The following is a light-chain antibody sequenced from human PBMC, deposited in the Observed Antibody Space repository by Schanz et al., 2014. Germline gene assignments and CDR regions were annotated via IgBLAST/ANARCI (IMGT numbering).Light chain of an antibody. J-gene: IGLJ2*01. Sequence: QSALTQPASVSGSPGQSITISCTGTRSDVGGYNYVSWYQQHPDKAPKLMIYDVTKRPSGVPDRFSGSKSGNTASLTISGRQAEDEADYYCSSYTSSSTLGYVVFGGGTKLPVL. CDR2: DVT. V-gene: IGLV2-14*01. CDR1: RSDVGGYNY. CDR3: SSYTSSSTLGYVV.